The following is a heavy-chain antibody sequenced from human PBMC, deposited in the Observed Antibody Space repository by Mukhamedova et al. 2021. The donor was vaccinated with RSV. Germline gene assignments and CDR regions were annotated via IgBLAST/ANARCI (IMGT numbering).Heavy chain of an antibody. J-gene: IGHJ4*01. CDR3: ARGRGMGSDY. D-gene: IGHD3-10*01. CDR1: GYTFTDSH. Sequence: KASGYTFTDSHIHWFRQAPGQGFEWMGWINPSSGDTNYAQKFQGRVTLPRDTSSSTAYMVLDRLKDDDTAIYYCARGRGMGSDYLG. CDR2: INPSSGDT. V-gene: IGHV1-2*02.